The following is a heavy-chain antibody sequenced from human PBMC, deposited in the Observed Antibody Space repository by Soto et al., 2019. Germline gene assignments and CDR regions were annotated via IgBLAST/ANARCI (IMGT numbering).Heavy chain of an antibody. CDR1: GGSISSGGYS. CDR2: IYHSGST. Sequence: QLQLQESGSGLVKPSQTLSLTCAVSGGSISSGGYSWSWIRQPPGKGLEWIGYIYHSGSTYYNPSLKSRVTKSVDRSKNQFSLKLISVTAADTAVYYCARAGGLGAVAVDYWGQGTLVTVSS. D-gene: IGHD6-19*01. J-gene: IGHJ4*02. CDR3: ARAGGLGAVAVDY. V-gene: IGHV4-30-2*01.